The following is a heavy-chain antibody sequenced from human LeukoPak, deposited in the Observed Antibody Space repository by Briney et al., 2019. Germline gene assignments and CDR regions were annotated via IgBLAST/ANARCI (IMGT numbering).Heavy chain of an antibody. D-gene: IGHD3-10*01. CDR3: AKDVVDGSGSSLYYFDY. CDR1: GFTFSNYA. CDR2: IRVTDNT. J-gene: IGHJ4*02. V-gene: IGHV3-23*01. Sequence: GGSLRLSCAASGFTFSNYAMNWVRQAPGKGLEWVSGIRVTDNTYYADSVKGRFTISRDNSENTLYLQMSGLRAEDTAVYYCAKDVVDGSGSSLYYFDYWGQGTLVTVSS.